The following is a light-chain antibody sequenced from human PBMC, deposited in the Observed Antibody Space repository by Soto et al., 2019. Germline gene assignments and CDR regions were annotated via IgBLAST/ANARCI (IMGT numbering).Light chain of an antibody. CDR1: QSINSL. Sequence: DIQMTQSPSSLSASVGDRVTITCRASQSINSLLNWYQQKPGKAPKLLISVASSLQSGVPSRFSGSGSGTDFTLTISSLQPEDFATYYCQQSYSLPYTLGQGTKVEIK. CDR3: QQSYSLPYT. V-gene: IGKV1-39*01. CDR2: VAS. J-gene: IGKJ2*01.